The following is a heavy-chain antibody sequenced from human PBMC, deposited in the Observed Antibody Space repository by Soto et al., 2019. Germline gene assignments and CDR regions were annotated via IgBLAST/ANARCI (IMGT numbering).Heavy chain of an antibody. D-gene: IGHD3-10*01. CDR3: ARHVTLSGSYYYASYYFDY. Sequence: PSETLSLTCAVSGGSISSGGYSWSWIRQPPGKGLEWIGYIYHSGSTYYNPSLKSRVTISVDRSKNQFSLKLSSVTAADTAVYYCARHVTLSGSYYYASYYFDYWGQGTLVTVSS. J-gene: IGHJ4*02. CDR2: IYHSGST. V-gene: IGHV4-30-2*01. CDR1: GGSISSGGYS.